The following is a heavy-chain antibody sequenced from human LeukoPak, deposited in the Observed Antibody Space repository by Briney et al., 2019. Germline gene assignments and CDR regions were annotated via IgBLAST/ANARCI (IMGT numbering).Heavy chain of an antibody. V-gene: IGHV3-15*01. J-gene: IGHJ5*02. D-gene: IGHD3-3*01. CDR3: TTRPITIFGVVIGWFDP. CDR2: IKSKTDGGTP. Sequence: TGGSLRLSCAASGFTFSNAWMGRVRQAQGQGLEWVGRIKSKTDGGTPDYAGSVTGTFTISRDASKNTLYLQMNSLKTEDTAVYYCTTRPITIFGVVIGWFDPWGQGTLVTVSS. CDR1: GFTFSNAW.